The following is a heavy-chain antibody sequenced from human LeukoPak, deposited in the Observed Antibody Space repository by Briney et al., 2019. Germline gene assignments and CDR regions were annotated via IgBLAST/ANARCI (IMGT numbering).Heavy chain of an antibody. J-gene: IGHJ5*02. CDR3: ARGPRNHNLNYKPFDP. CDR2: INHSGST. V-gene: IGHV4-34*01. CDR1: GGSFSGYY. Sequence: PSETLSLTCAVYGGSFSGYYWSWIRQPPGKGLEWIGEINHSGSTNYNPSLKSRVTISVDTSKNQFSLKLSSVTAADTAVYYCARGPRNHNLNYKPFDPWGQGTLVTVSS. D-gene: IGHD1-7*01.